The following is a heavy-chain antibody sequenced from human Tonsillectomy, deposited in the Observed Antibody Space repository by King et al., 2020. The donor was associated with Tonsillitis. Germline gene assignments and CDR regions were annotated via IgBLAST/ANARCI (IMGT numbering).Heavy chain of an antibody. J-gene: IGHJ4*02. CDR1: GYSISSGYY. CDR3: ARVERTGATNYFDY. D-gene: IGHD1-1*01. CDR2: IYHSGST. Sequence: VQLPESGPGLVKPSETLSLTCAVSGYSISSGYYWDWIRQPPGKGLEWIGTIYHSGSTYYNPSLKSRVTISVDTSKNQFSLRLSSVTAADTAVYYCARVERTGATNYFDYWGQGTLVTVPS. V-gene: IGHV4-38-2*01.